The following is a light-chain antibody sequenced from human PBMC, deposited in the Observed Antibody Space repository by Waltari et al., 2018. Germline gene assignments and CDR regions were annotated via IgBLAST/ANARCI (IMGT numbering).Light chain of an antibody. Sequence: CRASQGVSHHLAWYQQKPGKAPKLLIYITSTLQSGVPARFSGSGSGTDFTLTIDGLQSEDFATYYCLQYDSYPWTFGQGTKVEIK. CDR2: ITS. V-gene: IGKV1-8*01. CDR1: QGVSHH. CDR3: LQYDSYPWT. J-gene: IGKJ1*01.